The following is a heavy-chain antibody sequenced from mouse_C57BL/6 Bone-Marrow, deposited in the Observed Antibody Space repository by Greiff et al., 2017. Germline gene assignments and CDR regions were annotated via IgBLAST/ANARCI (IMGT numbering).Heavy chain of an antibody. CDR3: ARKGGYYGSRICAMDY. Sequence: QVQLQQSGAELARPGASVKLSCKASGYTFTSYGISWVKQRTGQGLEWIGEIYPRSGNTYYNEKFKGKATLTADKSSSTAYMELRSLTSEDSAVYVCARKGGYYGSRICAMDYWGQGTSVTVSS. D-gene: IGHD1-1*01. CDR2: IYPRSGNT. CDR1: GYTFTSYG. J-gene: IGHJ4*01. V-gene: IGHV1-81*01.